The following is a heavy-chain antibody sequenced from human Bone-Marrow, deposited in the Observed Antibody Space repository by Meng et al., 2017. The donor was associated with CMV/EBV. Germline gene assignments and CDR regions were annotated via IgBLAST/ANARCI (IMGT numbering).Heavy chain of an antibody. D-gene: IGHD3-3*02. CDR1: GYTFTSYG. J-gene: IGHJ6*02. CDR3: ARDHFSTGTLGLYYYYGMDV. Sequence: ASVKVSCKASGYTFTSYGISWVRQAPGQGLEWMGWISAYNGNTNYAQKLQGRVTMTTDTSTSTAYMELRSLRSDDTAVYYCARDHFSTGTLGLYYYYGMDVWGQGTTVTV. CDR2: ISAYNGNT. V-gene: IGHV1-18*01.